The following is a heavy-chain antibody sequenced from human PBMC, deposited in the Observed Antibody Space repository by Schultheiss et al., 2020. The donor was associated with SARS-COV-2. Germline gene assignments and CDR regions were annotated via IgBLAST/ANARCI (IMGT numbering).Heavy chain of an antibody. CDR2: ISGSGGST. J-gene: IGHJ5*02. Sequence: GESLKISCAASGFTFSSYGMHWVRQAPGKGLEWVSAISGSGGSTYYADSVKGRFTISRDNSKNTLYLQMNSLRAEDTAVYYCAKRSVITTRNWFDPWGQGTLVTVSS. V-gene: IGHV3-23*01. CDR3: AKRSVITTRNWFDP. CDR1: GFTFSSYG. D-gene: IGHD3-22*01.